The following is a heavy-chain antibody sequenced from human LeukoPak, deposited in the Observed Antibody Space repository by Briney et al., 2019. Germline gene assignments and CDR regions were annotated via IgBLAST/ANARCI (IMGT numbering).Heavy chain of an antibody. Sequence: PGGSLRLSCAASGFTFSSYAMSWVRQAPGKGLEWVSAISGSGGSTYYADSVKGRFTISRDNSKNTLYLQMNSLRAEDTAVYYCANSAFGPTIFGVVIPAWYFDYWGQGTLVTVSS. CDR1: GFTFSSYA. CDR3: ANSAFGPTIFGVVIPAWYFDY. CDR2: ISGSGGST. J-gene: IGHJ4*02. V-gene: IGHV3-23*01. D-gene: IGHD3-3*01.